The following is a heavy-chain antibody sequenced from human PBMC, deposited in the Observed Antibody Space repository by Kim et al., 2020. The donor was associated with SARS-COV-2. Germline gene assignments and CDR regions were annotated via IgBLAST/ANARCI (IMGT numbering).Heavy chain of an antibody. V-gene: IGHV4-39*07. Sequence: SETLSLTCTVSGGSISSSSYYWGWIRQPPGKGLEWIGSIYYSGSTYYNPSLKSRVTISVDTSKNQFSLKLSSVTAADTAVYYCARGNGNYDILTGYNYYYYGMDVWGQGTTVTVSS. D-gene: IGHD3-9*01. CDR2: IYYSGST. CDR1: GGSISSSSYY. CDR3: ARGNGNYDILTGYNYYYYGMDV. J-gene: IGHJ6*02.